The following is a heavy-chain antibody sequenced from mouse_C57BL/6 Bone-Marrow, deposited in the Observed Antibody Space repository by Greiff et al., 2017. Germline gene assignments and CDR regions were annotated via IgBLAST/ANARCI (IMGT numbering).Heavy chain of an antibody. D-gene: IGHD2-4*01. J-gene: IGHJ4*01. CDR1: GFNIKDDY. V-gene: IGHV14-4*01. Sequence: VQLQQSGAELVRPGASVKLSCTASGFNIKDDYMHWVKQRPEQGLEWIGWIDPENGDTEYASKFQGKATITADTSSNTAYLQLSSLTSEDAAVYYCTTSIYYDDDLYCYAVDYWGQGTSVTVSS. CDR3: TTSIYYDDDLYCYAVDY. CDR2: IDPENGDT.